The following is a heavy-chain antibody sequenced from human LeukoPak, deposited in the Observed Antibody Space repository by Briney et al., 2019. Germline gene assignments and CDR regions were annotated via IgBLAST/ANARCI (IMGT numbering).Heavy chain of an antibody. CDR2: IRSKPYGGTS. J-gene: IGHJ3*02. CDR1: GFTFGDYA. V-gene: IGHV3-49*04. D-gene: IGHD3-16*02. CDR3: AKSLSLPPYDYVWGSYRLDAFDI. Sequence: GGSLRLSCAVSGFTFGDYAMSWVRQAPGKGLEWVGSIRSKPYGGTSDYAASVKGRFTISRDNSKNTLYLQMNSLRAEDTAVYYCAKSLSLPPYDYVWGSYRLDAFDIWGQGTMVTVSS.